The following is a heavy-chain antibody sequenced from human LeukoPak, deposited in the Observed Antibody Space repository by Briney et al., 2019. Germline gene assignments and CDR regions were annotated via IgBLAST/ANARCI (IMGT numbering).Heavy chain of an antibody. CDR1: GFTVSSNY. CDR2: IYSGGST. CDR3: ARAISRSGGDAFDI. D-gene: IGHD3-9*01. V-gene: IGHV3-66*01. Sequence: GGSLRLSCAASGFTVSSNYMGWVRQAPGKGLEWVSVIYSGGSTYYADSVKGRFTISRGNSKNTLYLQMNSLRAEDTAVYYCARAISRSGGDAFDIWGQGTMVTVSS. J-gene: IGHJ3*02.